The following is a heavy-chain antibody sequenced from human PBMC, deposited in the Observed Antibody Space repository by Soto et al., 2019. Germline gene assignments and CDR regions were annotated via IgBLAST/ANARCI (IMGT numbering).Heavy chain of an antibody. CDR3: ARAGFYYGSGSYYAHFDY. J-gene: IGHJ4*02. Sequence: GGSLRLSCAASGFTFRSCAMGWVCQAPGKGLEWVSDIIDSGASTYYADSVKGRFTISRDNSKSTLYLQMNSLRAEDTALYYCARAGFYYGSGSYYAHFDYWGQGTLVTVSS. CDR1: GFTFRSCA. V-gene: IGHV3-23*01. CDR2: IIDSGAST. D-gene: IGHD3-10*01.